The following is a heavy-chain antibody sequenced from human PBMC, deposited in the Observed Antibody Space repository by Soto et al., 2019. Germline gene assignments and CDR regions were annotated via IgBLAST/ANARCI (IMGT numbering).Heavy chain of an antibody. V-gene: IGHV1-18*01. Sequence: ASVKGCGKGSGYTFTRDGIRGVRQAPGEGVDCMGWISAYNGNTTYAPKLQGRVTMTTDTSTSPAYMELRSLRSDDTAVYYCARAYDYIWGTYRSLYYMDVWGKGTTVPVSS. CDR1: GYTFTRDG. J-gene: IGHJ6*03. CDR2: ISAYNGNT. CDR3: ARAYDYIWGTYRSLYYMDV. D-gene: IGHD3-16*02.